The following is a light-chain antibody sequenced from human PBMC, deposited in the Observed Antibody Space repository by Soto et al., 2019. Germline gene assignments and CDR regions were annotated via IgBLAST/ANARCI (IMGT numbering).Light chain of an antibody. Sequence: EIVLTQSPGTLSLSPGERATLSCRASQSITGSYLAWYQQKPGQAPRLLIYGTSARATDIPGRFSGSGSETDCTLTIDRLEPEDVAVYYCQQYRSSPLTFGAGTKVEIK. CDR1: QSITGSY. CDR3: QQYRSSPLT. J-gene: IGKJ4*01. CDR2: GTS. V-gene: IGKV3-20*01.